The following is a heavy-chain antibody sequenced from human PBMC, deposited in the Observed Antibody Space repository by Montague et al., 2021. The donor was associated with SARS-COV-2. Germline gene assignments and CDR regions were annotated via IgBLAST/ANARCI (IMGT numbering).Heavy chain of an antibody. V-gene: IGHV4-59*01. D-gene: IGHD3-22*01. CDR3: ARDVPYDTLGP. Sequence: SETLSLTCTSPSLTLCRNSGAYRQSPRRNSLHQIISYAFFCFANYNPSFKSRVAISVDTSKNEISLKLKSVTAADTAVYYCARDVPYDTLGPWGQGTLVTVSS. CDR2: YAFFCFA. J-gene: IGHJ5*02. CDR1: SLTLCRNS.